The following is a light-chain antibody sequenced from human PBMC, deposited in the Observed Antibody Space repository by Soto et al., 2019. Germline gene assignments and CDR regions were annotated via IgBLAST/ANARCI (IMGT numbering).Light chain of an antibody. J-gene: IGLJ1*01. CDR1: SGDVGGYNY. CDR3: SSYTSSSTLCV. V-gene: IGLV2-14*01. Sequence: QSVLTQPASVSGSPGQSITISCTGTSGDVGGYNYVSWYQQHPGKAPKLMIYEVSNRPSGVSNRFSGSKSGNTASLTISGLQAEDEADYYCSSYTSSSTLCVFGTGTKVTVL. CDR2: EVS.